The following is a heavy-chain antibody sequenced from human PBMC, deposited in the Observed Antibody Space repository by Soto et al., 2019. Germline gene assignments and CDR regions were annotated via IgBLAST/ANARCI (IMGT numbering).Heavy chain of an antibody. CDR1: GFTFSSYG. V-gene: IGHV3-30*18. J-gene: IGHJ4*02. CDR2: ISYDGSNK. D-gene: IGHD2-15*01. CDR3: AKDYPYCSGGSCYSTNTPDY. Sequence: GGSLRLSCAASGFTFSSYGMHWVRQAPGKGLEWVAVISYDGSNKYYADSVKGRFTISRDNSKNTLYLQMNSLRAEDTAVYYCAKDYPYCSGGSCYSTNTPDYWGQGTLVTVS.